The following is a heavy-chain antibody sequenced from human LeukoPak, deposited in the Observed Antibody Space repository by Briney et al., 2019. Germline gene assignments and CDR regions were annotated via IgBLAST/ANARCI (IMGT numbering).Heavy chain of an antibody. CDR3: ASGPGLGNPYYYYMDV. CDR2: IIPIFGTA. V-gene: IGHV1-69*13. Sequence: GASVKVSCKASGFTFTGYYLHWVRQAPGQGLEWMGGIIPIFGTANYAQKFQGRVTITADESTSTAYMELSSLRSEDTAVYYCASGPGLGNPYYYYMDVWGKGTTVTVSS. CDR1: GFTFTGYY. J-gene: IGHJ6*03. D-gene: IGHD7-27*01.